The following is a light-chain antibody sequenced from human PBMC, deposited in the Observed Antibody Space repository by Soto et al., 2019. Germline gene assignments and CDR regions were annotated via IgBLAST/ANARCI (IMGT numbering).Light chain of an antibody. CDR3: SSYAGRNNYV. CDR1: SSDVGNYNY. J-gene: IGLJ1*01. CDR2: EVF. Sequence: QSVLTXPPSASGSPGQSVTISCPGTSSDVGNYNYVSWYQQHPGKAPKLMIYEVFKRPSGVPDRFSGSKSGNTASLTVSGLQAEDEADYYCSSYAGRNNYVFGTGTKVTVL. V-gene: IGLV2-8*01.